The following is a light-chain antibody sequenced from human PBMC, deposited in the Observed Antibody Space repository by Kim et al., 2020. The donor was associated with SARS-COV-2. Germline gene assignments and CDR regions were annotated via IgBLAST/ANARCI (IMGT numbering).Light chain of an antibody. CDR2: YDS. V-gene: IGLV3-21*04. J-gene: IGLJ1*01. CDR1: NIGSKN. Sequence: SYELTQPPSVSVAPGKTARITCGGKNIGSKNVHWYQQRPGQAPVLVIYYDSDRPSGIPERFSGSNSGNTATLAISRVEAGDEADYFCQVWGSSSDDYVFG. CDR3: QVWGSSSDDYV.